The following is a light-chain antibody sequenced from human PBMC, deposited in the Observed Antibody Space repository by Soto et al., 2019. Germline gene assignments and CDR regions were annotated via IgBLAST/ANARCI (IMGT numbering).Light chain of an antibody. CDR2: GAS. CDR3: QHYNDWPPTWT. J-gene: IGKJ1*01. V-gene: IGKV3-15*01. CDR1: QSVSSK. Sequence: EIVMTQSPATLSVSPGERATLSCRASQSVSSKLAWYQQKPGQAPRVLIHGASTRATGIPARFSGSGSGTEFTPTIISLQSEDFAVYYCQHYNDWPPTWTLGQGTK.